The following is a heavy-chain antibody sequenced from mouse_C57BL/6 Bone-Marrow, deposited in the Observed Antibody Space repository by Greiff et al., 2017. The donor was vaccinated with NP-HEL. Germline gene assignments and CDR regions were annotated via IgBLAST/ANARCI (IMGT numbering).Heavy chain of an antibody. CDR1: GYTFTSYW. D-gene: IGHD1-1*01. J-gene: IGHJ3*01. CDR2: IHPNSGST. CDR3: ARGYYGSSFWFAY. V-gene: IGHV1-64*01. Sequence: QVQLQQPGAELVKPGASVKLSCKASGYTFTSYWMHWVKQRPGQGLEWIGMIHPNSGSTNYNEKFKSKATLTVDKSSSTAYMQLSSLTSEDSAVYYCARGYYGSSFWFAYWCQGTLVTVSA.